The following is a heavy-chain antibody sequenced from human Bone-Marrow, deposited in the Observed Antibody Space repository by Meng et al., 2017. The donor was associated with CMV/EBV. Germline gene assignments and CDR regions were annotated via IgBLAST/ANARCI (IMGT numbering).Heavy chain of an antibody. V-gene: IGHV3-23*01. CDR2: ISGSGGST. D-gene: IGHD6-13*01. Sequence: GESLKISCAASGFTFSSYAMSWVRQAPGKGLEWISAISGSGGSTYYADSVKGRFTISRDNSKNTLYLQMNSMRAEDTAVYYCAKLDYSSSWYLDYWGQGTLVTVSS. CDR3: AKLDYSSSWYLDY. J-gene: IGHJ4*02. CDR1: GFTFSSYA.